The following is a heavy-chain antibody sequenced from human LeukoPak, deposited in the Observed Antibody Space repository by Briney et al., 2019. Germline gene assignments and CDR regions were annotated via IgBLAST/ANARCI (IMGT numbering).Heavy chain of an antibody. D-gene: IGHD1-26*01. J-gene: IGHJ4*02. CDR2: VYTSGYT. Sequence: HSETLSLTCSVSGGSMNTYYWTWIRQPAGKGLEWIGRVYTSGYTKYNPSLQSRVTMSVDTSKKHSSLMLTSLTAADTAVYYCARETLVGTTNYFDYWGQGTLVTVSS. V-gene: IGHV4-4*07. CDR3: ARETLVGTTNYFDY. CDR1: GGSMNTYY.